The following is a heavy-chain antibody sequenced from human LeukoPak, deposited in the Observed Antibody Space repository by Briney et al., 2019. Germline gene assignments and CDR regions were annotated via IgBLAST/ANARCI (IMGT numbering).Heavy chain of an antibody. CDR3: ARAGGSSWFKSYNWFDP. CDR2: IKQDGTEK. V-gene: IGHV3-7*01. CDR1: GFTFTTYW. Sequence: GGSLRLSCAASGFTFTTYWMSWVRQAPGKGLEWVANIKQDGTEKYYVDSVKGRFTISRDNAKNSLYLQMNSLRAEDTAIYYCARAGGSSWFKSYNWFDPWGQGTLVTVSS. D-gene: IGHD6-13*01. J-gene: IGHJ5*02.